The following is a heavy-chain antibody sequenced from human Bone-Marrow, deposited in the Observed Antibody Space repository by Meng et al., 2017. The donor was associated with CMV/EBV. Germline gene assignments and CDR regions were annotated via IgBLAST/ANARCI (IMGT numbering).Heavy chain of an antibody. CDR2: INPNDDT. Sequence: QVQLVPAWAWVNKPGASVKVSCKASGYTVTDYSIHWVPQAPGQWLEWMGWINPNDDTNYAQNFQGRVTMTRDMSINTVYMELSRLTSDDTAVYYCARSSGWSRFDSWGLGTLVTVSS. D-gene: IGHD6-19*01. V-gene: IGHV1-2*02. CDR1: GYTVTDYS. J-gene: IGHJ4*02. CDR3: ARSSGWSRFDS.